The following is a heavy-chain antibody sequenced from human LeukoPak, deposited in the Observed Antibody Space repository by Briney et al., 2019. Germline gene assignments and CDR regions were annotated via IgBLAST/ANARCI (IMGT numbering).Heavy chain of an antibody. CDR2: IKQDGSEK. D-gene: IGHD2-15*01. Sequence: GGSLRLSCAASEFSFSSYWMSWVRQAPGKGLEWVANIKQDGSEKYYVDSVKGRSTISRDNAKNSLYLQMSSLRAEDTAVYYCARDCSGGTCYSQYYYGMDVWGQGTTVTVSS. CDR1: EFSFSSYW. CDR3: ARDCSGGTCYSQYYYGMDV. V-gene: IGHV3-7*03. J-gene: IGHJ6*02.